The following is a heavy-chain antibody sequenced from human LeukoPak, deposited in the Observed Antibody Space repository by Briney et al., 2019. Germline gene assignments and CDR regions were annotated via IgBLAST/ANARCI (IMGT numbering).Heavy chain of an antibody. V-gene: IGHV3-7*01. D-gene: IGHD6-19*01. Sequence: GGSLRLSCAASGFTFSNYWMSWVRQAPGKGLEWVAHIKQDGSEKYYVDSVKGRFTISRDNTKNSLYLQMNGLRAEDTAVYYCAREYSSGWYYFDYWGQGTLVTVSS. J-gene: IGHJ4*02. CDR3: AREYSSGWYYFDY. CDR1: GFTFSNYW. CDR2: IKQDGSEK.